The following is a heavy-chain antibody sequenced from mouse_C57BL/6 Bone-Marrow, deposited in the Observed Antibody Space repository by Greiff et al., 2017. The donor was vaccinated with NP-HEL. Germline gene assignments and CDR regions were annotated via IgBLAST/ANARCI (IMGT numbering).Heavy chain of an antibody. J-gene: IGHJ2*01. CDR3: ARSGYDYDPYYFDY. Sequence: EVQLQQSGPELVKPGASVKISCKASGYTFTDYYMNWVKQSHGKSLEWIGDINPNNGGTSYNQKFKGKATLTVDKSSSTAYMELRSLTSEDSAVYYCARSGYDYDPYYFDYWGQGTTLTVSS. CDR2: INPNNGGT. D-gene: IGHD2-4*01. V-gene: IGHV1-26*01. CDR1: GYTFTDYY.